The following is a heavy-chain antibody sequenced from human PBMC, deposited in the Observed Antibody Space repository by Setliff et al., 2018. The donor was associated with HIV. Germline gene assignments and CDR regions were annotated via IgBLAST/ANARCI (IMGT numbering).Heavy chain of an antibody. CDR3: ARARRAGSGPKYFQH. CDR2: INHSGST. CDR1: GGSFNGYY. V-gene: IGHV4-34*01. J-gene: IGHJ1*01. Sequence: KPSETLSLTCAVYGGSFNGYYWSWIRQPPGKGLEWIGEINHSGSTNYNPSLKSRVTMSVDKSKNQFSLRLSSVTAADTAVYYCARARRAGSGPKYFQHWGQGTLVTV. D-gene: IGHD2-15*01.